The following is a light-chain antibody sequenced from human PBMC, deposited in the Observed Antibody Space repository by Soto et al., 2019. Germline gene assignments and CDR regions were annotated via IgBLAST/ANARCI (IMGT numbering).Light chain of an antibody. CDR2: AAS. V-gene: IGKV1-8*01. J-gene: IGKJ5*01. CDR3: QQYYSYPHP. Sequence: AIRMTQSPSSLSASTGDRVTITCRASQGISSYLAWYQQKPGKAPKLLIYAASTFPIGVPSRFSGSGSGTDFTLTISCLQSEDFATYYCQQYYSYPHPFGQGTRLEIK. CDR1: QGISSY.